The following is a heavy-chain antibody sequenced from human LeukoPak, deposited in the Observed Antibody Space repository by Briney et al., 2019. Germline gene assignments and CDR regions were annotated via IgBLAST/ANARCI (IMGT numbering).Heavy chain of an antibody. J-gene: IGHJ4*02. CDR2: IKQDGSTK. D-gene: IGHD2-15*01. CDR1: GFTLGAFW. CDR3: ARDRGYCDGISCPGDL. Sequence: GGSLRLSCAASGFTLGAFWMSWLRQAPGKGLEWVANIKQDGSTKFYVDSVKGRFTISRDNAKNSLYLQMNSLRAEDTAMYFCARDRGYCDGISCPGDLWGQGTLVTVSP. V-gene: IGHV3-7*01.